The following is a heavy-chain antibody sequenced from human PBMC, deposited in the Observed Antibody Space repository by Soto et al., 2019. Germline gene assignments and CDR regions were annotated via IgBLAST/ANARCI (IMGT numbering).Heavy chain of an antibody. V-gene: IGHV4-39*01. CDR2: IYYSGST. CDR3: ARLPGTATTRYYYYMDV. D-gene: IGHD6-13*01. CDR1: GGSIGGSSYY. Sequence: SETLCLTYTVSGGSIGGSSYYWGWIRQPPGKGLEWIGSIYYSGSTYYNPSLKSRVTISVDTSKNQFSLKLSSVTAADTAVYYCARLPGTATTRYYYYMDVWGKGTSVTVSS. J-gene: IGHJ6*03.